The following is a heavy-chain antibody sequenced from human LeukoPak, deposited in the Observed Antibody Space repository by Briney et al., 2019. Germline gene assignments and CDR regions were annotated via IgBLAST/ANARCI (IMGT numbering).Heavy chain of an antibody. J-gene: IGHJ4*02. CDR2: ISSSSSYI. CDR3: ARGGYSDSMNY. V-gene: IGHV3-21*01. CDR1: GFTFSSYS. Sequence: RGSLRLSCAASGFTFSSYSMNWVRQAPGKGLEWVSSISSSSSYIYYANSVKGRFTISRDNAKNSLYLQMNSLRAEDTAVYYCARGGYSDSMNYWGQGTLVTVSS. D-gene: IGHD5-12*01.